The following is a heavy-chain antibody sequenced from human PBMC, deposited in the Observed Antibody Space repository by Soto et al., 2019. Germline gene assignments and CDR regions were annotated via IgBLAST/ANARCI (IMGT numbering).Heavy chain of an antibody. V-gene: IGHV3-7*01. J-gene: IGHJ4*02. D-gene: IGHD3-3*01. CDR3: ARDSTYYDFWSGYGPRGELDY. CDR2: IKQDGSEK. Sequence: GGSLRLSCAASGFTFSSYWMSWVRQAPGKGLEWVANIKQDGSEKYYVDSVKGRFTISRDNAKNSLYLQMNSLRAEDTAVYYCARDSTYYDFWSGYGPRGELDYWGQGTLVTVSS. CDR1: GFTFSSYW.